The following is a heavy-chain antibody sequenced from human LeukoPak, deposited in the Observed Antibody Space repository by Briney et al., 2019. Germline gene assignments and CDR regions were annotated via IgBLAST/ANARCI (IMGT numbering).Heavy chain of an antibody. J-gene: IGHJ4*02. CDR1: GFTFSSYW. D-gene: IGHD1-1*01. Sequence: GGSLRLSCAASGFTFSSYWMNWVRQAPGKGLEWVANIKHDGSEKYYADSVKGRFTISRDNAKNSLYLQMNSLRAEDTAVYYCARARSGYSFDYWGQGTLVTVSS. CDR2: IKHDGSEK. CDR3: ARARSGYSFDY. V-gene: IGHV3-7*05.